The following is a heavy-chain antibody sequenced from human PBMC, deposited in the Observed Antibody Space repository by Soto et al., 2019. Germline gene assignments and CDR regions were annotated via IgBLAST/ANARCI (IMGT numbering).Heavy chain of an antibody. CDR2: ISDAAGSA. J-gene: IGHJ3*01. Sequence: EVQLLESGGGLVQPGGSLRLSCVASGFAFSSYAMSWVRQVPGEGLEWVSTISDAAGSAYYVDSVKGRFTISRDNSQKTLYLHMNSLRAEDSAVYYCARPYGGTIGDAPDLWGTGTRVTVSS. CDR1: GFAFSSYA. CDR3: ARPYGGTIGDAPDL. V-gene: IGHV3-23*01. D-gene: IGHD4-17*01.